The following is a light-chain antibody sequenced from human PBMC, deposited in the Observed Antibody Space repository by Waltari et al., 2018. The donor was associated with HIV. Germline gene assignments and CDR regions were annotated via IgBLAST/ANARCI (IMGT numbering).Light chain of an antibody. CDR1: ENIGNW. V-gene: IGKV1-5*03. J-gene: IGKJ1*01. CDR3: QQYNVYPWT. CDR2: RAS. Sequence: TWGTSENIGNWLAWYQMKPGKAPDLLIYRASTLKSGVPSRFSGRGSGTEFALTVRGLQPDDFGTFFCQQYNVYPWTFGQGTRVDLK.